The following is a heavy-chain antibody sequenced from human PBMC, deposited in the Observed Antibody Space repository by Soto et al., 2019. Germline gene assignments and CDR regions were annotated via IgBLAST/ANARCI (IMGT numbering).Heavy chain of an antibody. J-gene: IGHJ4*02. CDR1: GGSIIDFY. V-gene: IGHV4-59*01. CDR3: ARVGGLAARTFDY. D-gene: IGHD6-6*01. CDR2: IYYSGST. Sequence: SATLSRACTVSGGSIIDFYWMWIRQPPGKGLEWVGYIYYSGSTGYNPSLKSRVTISVYTSKNQFSLNLRSMSPADTAVYYCARVGGLAARTFDYWGPGTLVTVSS.